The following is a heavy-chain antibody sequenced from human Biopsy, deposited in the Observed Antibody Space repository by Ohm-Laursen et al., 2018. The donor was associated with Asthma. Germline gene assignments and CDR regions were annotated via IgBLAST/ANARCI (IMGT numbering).Heavy chain of an antibody. CDR1: GYTFNSAG. V-gene: IGHV1-18*01. Sequence: SVKVSCKASGYTFNSAGITWVRQAPGQGHEWMGWISVYNGNTKVAQKLQDRVTMITDTSTSTAYMELRSLRSDDTAVYFCARAVDYSHYYGIDVWGQGTTVTVS. J-gene: IGHJ6*02. CDR2: ISVYNGNT. CDR3: ARAVDYSHYYGIDV. D-gene: IGHD3-10*01.